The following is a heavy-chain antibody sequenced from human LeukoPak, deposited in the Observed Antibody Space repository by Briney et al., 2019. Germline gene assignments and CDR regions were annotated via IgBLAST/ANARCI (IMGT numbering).Heavy chain of an antibody. D-gene: IGHD3-22*01. V-gene: IGHV3-30*04. CDR2: ISYDGSNK. Sequence: PGGSLRLSCAASGFTFSSYAMHWVRQAPGKGLEWVAVISYDGSNKYYADSVKGRFTISRDNSKNALYLQMNSLRAEDTAVYYCARGLYYYDSSVPGTAGGFEIWGQGTMVTVSS. J-gene: IGHJ3*02. CDR3: ARGLYYYDSSVPGTAGGFEI. CDR1: GFTFSSYA.